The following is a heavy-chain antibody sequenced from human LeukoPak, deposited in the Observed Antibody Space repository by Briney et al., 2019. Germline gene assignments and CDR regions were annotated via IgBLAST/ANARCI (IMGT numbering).Heavy chain of an antibody. Sequence: PSETLSLTCTVSGGSISSSSYYWGWIRQPPGKGLEWIGSIYYSGSTYYNPSLKSRVTISVDTSKNQFSLKLSSVTAADTAVYYCARHSVVVVAATRSYFDYWGQGTLVTVSS. CDR2: IYYSGST. J-gene: IGHJ4*02. V-gene: IGHV4-39*07. D-gene: IGHD2-15*01. CDR3: ARHSVVVVAATRSYFDY. CDR1: GGSISSSSYY.